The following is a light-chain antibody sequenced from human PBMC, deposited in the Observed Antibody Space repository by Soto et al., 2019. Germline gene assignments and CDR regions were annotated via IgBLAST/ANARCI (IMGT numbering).Light chain of an antibody. J-gene: IGKJ2*01. CDR2: DAS. CDR1: QSISSG. Sequence: GDRVTITCRASQSISSGLAWYQQKPGKAPKLLIYDASSLESGVPSRFSGSGSGTEFTLTISSLQPDDFATYYCQQYNSYPYTFGQGTKLEIK. CDR3: QQYNSYPYT. V-gene: IGKV1-5*01.